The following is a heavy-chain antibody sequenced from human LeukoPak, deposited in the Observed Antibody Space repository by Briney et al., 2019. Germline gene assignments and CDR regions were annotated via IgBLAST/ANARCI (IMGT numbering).Heavy chain of an antibody. CDR3: AKYSSGWYSWGSNWFDP. J-gene: IGHJ5*02. CDR2: ISGSGGST. V-gene: IGHV3-23*01. CDR1: GFTFSSYA. Sequence: PGGSLRLSCAASGFTFSSYAMSWVRQAPGKGLEWVSAISGSGGSTYYADSVKGRFTISRDNSKNTLYLQMNSLRAEDTAVYYCAKYSSGWYSWGSNWFDPWGQGTLVTVSS. D-gene: IGHD6-19*01.